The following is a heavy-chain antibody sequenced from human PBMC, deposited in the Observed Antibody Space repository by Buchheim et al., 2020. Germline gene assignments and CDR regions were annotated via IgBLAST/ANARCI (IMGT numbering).Heavy chain of an antibody. CDR3: ARDSLFRSGSYGLGYYYYGMDV. CDR2: IYYSGST. Sequence: QVQLQESGPGLVKPSQTLSLTCTVSGGSISSGGYYWSWIRQHPGKGLEWIGYIYYSGSTYYNPSLKSRVTISVDPSKNQFSLKLSSVTAADTAVYYCARDSLFRSGSYGLGYYYYGMDVWGQGTT. CDR1: GGSISSGGYY. V-gene: IGHV4-31*03. J-gene: IGHJ6*02. D-gene: IGHD3-10*01.